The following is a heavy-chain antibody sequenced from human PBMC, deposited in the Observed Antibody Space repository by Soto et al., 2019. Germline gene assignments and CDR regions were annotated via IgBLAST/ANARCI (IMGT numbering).Heavy chain of an antibody. V-gene: IGHV4-34*01. CDR2: INHSGST. CDR1: GGSFSGYY. J-gene: IGHJ5*02. CDR3: ARVRGSSRWFDP. Sequence: SETLSLTCAVYGGSFSGYYWSWIRQPPGKGLEWIGEINHSGSTNYNPSLKSRVTISVDTSKNQFSLKLSSVTAADTAVYYCARVRGSSRWFDPWGQGTLVTVSS. D-gene: IGHD6-6*01.